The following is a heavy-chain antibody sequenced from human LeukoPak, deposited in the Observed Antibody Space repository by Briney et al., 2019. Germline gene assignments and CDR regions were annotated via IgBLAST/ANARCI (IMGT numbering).Heavy chain of an antibody. D-gene: IGHD3-10*01. Sequence: SETLSLTCTVSGGSISSSSYYWGWIRQPPGKGLEYIGYIYYSGSTNYNPSLKSRVTISVDTSKNQFSLKLSSVTAADTAVYYCARANYYGSGSYLYYYYYMDVWGKGTTVTVSS. V-gene: IGHV4-61*05. CDR2: IYYSGST. CDR3: ARANYYGSGSYLYYYYYMDV. J-gene: IGHJ6*03. CDR1: GGSISSSSYY.